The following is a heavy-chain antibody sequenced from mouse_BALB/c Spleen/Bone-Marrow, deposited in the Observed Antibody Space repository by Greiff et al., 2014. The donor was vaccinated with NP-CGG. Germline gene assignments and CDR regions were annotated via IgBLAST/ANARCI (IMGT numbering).Heavy chain of an antibody. CDR2: IYPYNGGT. CDR3: ARATTAGFAY. CDR1: GYTFTDYN. Sequence: EVQLQQSGPELVKPGASVKISCKASGYTFTDYNMHWVKQSHGKSLEWIGYIYPYNGGTGYNQKFKSKATLTVDNSSSTAYMELRSLTSEDSAGYYCARATTAGFAYWGQGTLVTVSA. V-gene: IGHV1S29*02. J-gene: IGHJ3*01. D-gene: IGHD1-2*01.